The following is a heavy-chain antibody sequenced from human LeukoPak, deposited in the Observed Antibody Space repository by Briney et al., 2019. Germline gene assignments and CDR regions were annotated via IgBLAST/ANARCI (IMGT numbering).Heavy chain of an antibody. V-gene: IGHV3-15*01. J-gene: IGHJ6*02. CDR3: SRPRSYYYYYYGMDV. CDR2: IKSKTDGGTT. Sequence: GGSLRLSCAASGFTFNNAWMSWVRQAPGKGLEWVGRIKSKTDGGTTDYAAPVKGRFTISRDDSKTTLYLQMNSLRAEDTAVYYCSRPRSYYYYYYGMDVWGQGTTVTVSS. D-gene: IGHD3-10*01. CDR1: GFTFNNAW.